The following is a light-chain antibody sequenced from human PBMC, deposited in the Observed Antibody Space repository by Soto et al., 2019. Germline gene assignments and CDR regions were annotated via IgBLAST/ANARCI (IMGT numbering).Light chain of an antibody. CDR1: QSVSSTY. CDR3: QQYGGSPLYT. Sequence: EIVLTQSPGTLSLSPGERATLSCRASQSVSSTYLAWYQQKPGQPPRLLIYGASSRATGLPDRFSGSGSGTDFTLTISRLEPEDFAVYYCQQYGGSPLYTFGQGTNLEIK. J-gene: IGKJ2*01. CDR2: GAS. V-gene: IGKV3-20*01.